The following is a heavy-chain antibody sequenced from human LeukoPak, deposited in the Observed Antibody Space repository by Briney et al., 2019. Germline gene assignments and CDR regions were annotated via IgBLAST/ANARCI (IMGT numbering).Heavy chain of an antibody. J-gene: IGHJ4*02. V-gene: IGHV3-23*01. Sequence: GGSLRLSCAASGFTFSSYAMSWVRQAPGKGLEWVSAISGSGGSTYYANSVKGRFTISRDNSKNTLYLQMNSLRAEDTAVYYCASLESIAAAGRFGYWGQGTLVTVSS. CDR1: GFTFSSYA. CDR3: ASLESIAAAGRFGY. CDR2: ISGSGGST. D-gene: IGHD6-13*01.